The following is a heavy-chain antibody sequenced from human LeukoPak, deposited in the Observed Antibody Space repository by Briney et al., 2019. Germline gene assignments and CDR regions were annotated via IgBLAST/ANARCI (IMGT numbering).Heavy chain of an antibody. D-gene: IGHD2-2*01. CDR2: ISSSSSTI. V-gene: IGHV3-48*01. CDR3: AREVSHCSSTSCSSGDY. J-gene: IGHJ4*02. CDR1: GFTFSSYS. Sequence: PGGSLRLSCAASGFTFSSYSMNWLRQAPGKGLEWVSYISSSSSTIYYADSVKGRFTISRDNAKNSLYLQMNSLRAEDTAVYYCAREVSHCSSTSCSSGDYWGQGTLVTVSS.